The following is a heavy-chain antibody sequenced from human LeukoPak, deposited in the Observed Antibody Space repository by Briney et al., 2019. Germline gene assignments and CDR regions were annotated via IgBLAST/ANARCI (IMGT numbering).Heavy chain of an antibody. CDR1: GFTFSSYS. Sequence: GGSLRLSCAASGFTFSSYSMNWVRQAPGKGLEWVSGIGTAGDTYYPGSVKGRFTISRENAKNSLYLQMNSLRAGDTAVYYCARVGAAAVAGYGMDVWGQGTTVTVSS. V-gene: IGHV3-13*01. D-gene: IGHD6-13*01. CDR3: ARVGAAAVAGYGMDV. CDR2: IGTAGDT. J-gene: IGHJ6*02.